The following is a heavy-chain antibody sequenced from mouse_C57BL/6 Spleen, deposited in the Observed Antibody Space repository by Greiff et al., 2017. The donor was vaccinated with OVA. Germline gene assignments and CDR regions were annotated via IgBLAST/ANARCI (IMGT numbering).Heavy chain of an antibody. CDR3: ARQRGYAMDY. CDR2: ISSGGSYT. Sequence: EVQVVESGGDLVKPGGSLKLSCAASGFTFSSYGLYWVRQTPDKRLEWVATISSGGSYTYYPDSVKGRFTISRDNAKNTLYLQMSSLKSEDTAMYYCARQRGYAMDYWGQGTSVTVSS. CDR1: GFTFSSYG. V-gene: IGHV5-6*01. J-gene: IGHJ4*01.